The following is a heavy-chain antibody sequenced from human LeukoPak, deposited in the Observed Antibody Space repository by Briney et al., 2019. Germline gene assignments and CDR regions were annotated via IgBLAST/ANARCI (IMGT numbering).Heavy chain of an antibody. J-gene: IGHJ4*02. D-gene: IGHD6-19*01. CDR2: ISYDGSNK. V-gene: IGHV3-30-3*01. Sequence: GGSLRLSCAASGFTFSNYAIHWVRQAPGKELEWVAVISYDGSNKYYADSVKGRFTISRDNSKNTLYLQMNSLRVEDTAVYYCARDLLDTSGWYGFYFDFWGQGTLVTVSS. CDR3: ARDLLDTSGWYGFYFDF. CDR1: GFTFSNYA.